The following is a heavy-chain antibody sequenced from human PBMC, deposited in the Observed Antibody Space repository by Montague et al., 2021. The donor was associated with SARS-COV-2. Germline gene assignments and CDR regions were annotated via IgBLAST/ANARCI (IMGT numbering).Heavy chain of an antibody. CDR3: ARGGSWLYYFDY. V-gene: IGHV6-1*01. J-gene: IGHJ4*02. Sequence: CAISGDSVSSDSAAWNWIRQSPSRGLEWLGRTYYRSKWYNDYAVSVKSRITINPDTSKNQFSLQLNSMTPEDTAVYYCARGGSWLYYFDYWGQGTLVTVSS. CDR2: TYYRSKWYN. D-gene: IGHD6-13*01. CDR1: GDSVSSDSAA.